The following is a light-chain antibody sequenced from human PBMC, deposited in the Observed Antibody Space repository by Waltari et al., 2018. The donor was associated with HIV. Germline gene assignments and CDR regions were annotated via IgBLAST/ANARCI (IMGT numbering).Light chain of an antibody. J-gene: IGLJ2*01. CDR2: DVS. CDR3: SSYTSSSTDVV. CDR1: SSDVGGYNY. Sequence: QSALTQPASVSGSPGQSITISCTGTSSDVGGYNYVSWYQQHPGKAPKLMIYDVSKRPAGVSNRFSGSKSGNTASLTSSGLQAEDEADYYCSSYTSSSTDVVFGGGTKLTVL. V-gene: IGLV2-14*01.